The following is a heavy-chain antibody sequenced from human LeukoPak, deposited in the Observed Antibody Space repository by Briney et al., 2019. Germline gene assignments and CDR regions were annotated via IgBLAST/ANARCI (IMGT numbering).Heavy chain of an antibody. V-gene: IGHV3-30*18. J-gene: IGHJ4*02. CDR3: AKGEVVTLDPNFDS. D-gene: IGHD3-22*01. CDR2: ISFDGSDK. Sequence: PGGSLRLSCEASGFTFRTCAMHWVRQAPCKGLEWLAVISFDGSDKYYADSVKGRFTISRDNSKNALWLQVSTLRPEDTAVYYCAKGEVVTLDPNFDSWGQGTLVTVSS. CDR1: GFTFRTCA.